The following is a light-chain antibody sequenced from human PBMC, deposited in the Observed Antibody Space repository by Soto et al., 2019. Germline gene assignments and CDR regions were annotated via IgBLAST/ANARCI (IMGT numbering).Light chain of an antibody. Sequence: QSVLTQPASVSGSPGQSITISCTGTSSDVGGYKYVSWYQQHPGKAPKFMIYDVSIRPSGVSNRFSGSKSGNTASLTISGLQAEDEADYYCCSYTSGSRYVFGPGTKVTVL. CDR2: DVS. V-gene: IGLV2-14*01. J-gene: IGLJ1*01. CDR3: CSYTSGSRYV. CDR1: SSDVGGYKY.